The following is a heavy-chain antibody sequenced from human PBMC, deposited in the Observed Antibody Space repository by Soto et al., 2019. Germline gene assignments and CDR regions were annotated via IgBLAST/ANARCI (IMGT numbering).Heavy chain of an antibody. D-gene: IGHD2-15*01. CDR1: GFTFSSYA. Sequence: EVQLLESGGGLVQPGGSLRLSCAASGFTFSSYAMSWVRQAPGKGLEWVSAISGSGGSTYYADSVKGRFTISNDNPKITLSLHMNTLRADDTPVYYCAKSLGYCSGGSSAPAAFDIWGQGTMVTVSS. CDR2: ISGSGGST. CDR3: AKSLGYCSGGSSAPAAFDI. V-gene: IGHV3-23*01. J-gene: IGHJ3*02.